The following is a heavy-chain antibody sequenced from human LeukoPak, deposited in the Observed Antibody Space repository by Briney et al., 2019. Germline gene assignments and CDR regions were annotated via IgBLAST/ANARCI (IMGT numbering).Heavy chain of an antibody. CDR2: ISAYNGNT. CDR3: ARDIIAAAGDPFDY. CDR1: GYTFTSYG. J-gene: IGHJ4*02. D-gene: IGHD6-13*01. Sequence: ASVKVSCKASGYTFTSYGISWVRQAPGQGLEWMGWISAYNGNTNYAQKLQGRVTMTTDTSTSTAYMELSSLRSEDTAVYYCARDIIAAAGDPFDYWGQGTLVTVSS. V-gene: IGHV1-18*01.